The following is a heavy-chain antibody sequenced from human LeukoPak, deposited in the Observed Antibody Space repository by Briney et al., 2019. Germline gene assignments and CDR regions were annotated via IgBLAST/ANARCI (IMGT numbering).Heavy chain of an antibody. J-gene: IGHJ4*02. CDR2: ISYDGSNK. V-gene: IGHV3-30*04. CDR1: GFTFSSYA. Sequence: GSLRLSCAASGFTFSSYAMHWVRQAPGKGLEWVAVISYDGSNKYYADSVKGRFTISRDNSKSTLYLQMNSLRAEDTAVYYCARNYRDGYNSFDYWGQGTLVIVSS. D-gene: IGHD5-24*01. CDR3: ARNYRDGYNSFDY.